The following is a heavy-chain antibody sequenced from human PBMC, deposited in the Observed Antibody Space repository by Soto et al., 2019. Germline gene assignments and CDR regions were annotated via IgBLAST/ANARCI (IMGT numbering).Heavy chain of an antibody. V-gene: IGHV5-10-1*01. CDR3: ARQIYDSAPVANFQYYFES. Sequence: PGASLKISCNGSGYSFAGYWLTWVRQKPGKGLEGMGRIAPSDSQTSYRPSFRGHVTISATKSITTVFLQWSSLRASDTAMYYCARQIYDSAPVANFQYYFESWGQGTPVTVSS. D-gene: IGHD2-2*01. J-gene: IGHJ4*02. CDR2: IAPSDSQT. CDR1: GYSFAGYW.